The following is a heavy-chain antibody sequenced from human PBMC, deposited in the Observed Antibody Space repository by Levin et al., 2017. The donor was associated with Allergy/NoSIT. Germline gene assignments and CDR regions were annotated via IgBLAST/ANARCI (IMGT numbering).Heavy chain of an antibody. CDR1: GGTFSSYA. V-gene: IGHV1-69*06. CDR3: ATVKEDVAAAGPFDY. D-gene: IGHD6-13*01. Sequence: ASVKVSCKASGGTFSSYAISWVRQAPGQGLEWMGGIIPIFGTANYAQKFQGRVTITADKSTSTAYMELSSLRSEDTAVYYCATVKEDVAAAGPFDYWGQGTLVTVSS. J-gene: IGHJ4*02. CDR2: IIPIFGTA.